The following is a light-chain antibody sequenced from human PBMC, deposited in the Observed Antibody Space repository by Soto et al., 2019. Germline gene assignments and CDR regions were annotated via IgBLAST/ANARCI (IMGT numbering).Light chain of an antibody. CDR1: QSINSY. V-gene: IGKV1-39*01. Sequence: DIQMTQSPSSQSASVGHRVTITCRASQSINSYLNWYQQKPGKAPKLLIYAASSLQSGVPSRFSGSGSETDFTLTITSLQPDDFATYYCQQSFSTPRTFGQGTRVEI. CDR2: AAS. CDR3: QQSFSTPRT. J-gene: IGKJ1*01.